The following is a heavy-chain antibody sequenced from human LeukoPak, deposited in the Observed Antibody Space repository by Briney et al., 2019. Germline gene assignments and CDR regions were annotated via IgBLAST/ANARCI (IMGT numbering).Heavy chain of an antibody. J-gene: IGHJ4*02. CDR3: ARDQDQNILTGYYNVIGY. D-gene: IGHD3-9*01. V-gene: IGHV1-46*01. CDR2: INPSGGST. CDR1: GYTFTSYY. Sequence: ASVKVSCKASGYTFTSYYMHWVRQAPGQGLEWMGIINPSGGSTSYAQKFQGRVTMTRDTSTSTVYMELGSLRSEDTAVYYCARDQDQNILTGYYNVIGYWGQGTLVTVSS.